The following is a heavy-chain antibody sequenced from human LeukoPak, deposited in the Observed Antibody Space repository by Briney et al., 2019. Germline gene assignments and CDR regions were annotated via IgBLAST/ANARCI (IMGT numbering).Heavy chain of an antibody. CDR2: IRYDGSNK. Sequence: GGSLRLSCAASGFTFSSYGMHWVRQAPGKGLEWVAFIRYDGSNKYYADSVKGRFTISRDNSKNTLYLQMNSLRAEDTAVYYCTREPTFGELPPTWGQGTLVTVSS. V-gene: IGHV3-30*02. J-gene: IGHJ4*02. D-gene: IGHD3-10*02. CDR1: GFTFSSYG. CDR3: TREPTFGELPPT.